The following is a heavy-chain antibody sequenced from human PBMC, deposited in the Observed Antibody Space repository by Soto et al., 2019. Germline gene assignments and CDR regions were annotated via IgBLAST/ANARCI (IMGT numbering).Heavy chain of an antibody. Sequence: GGSLRLSCSASGFTFSSYSMHWVRRAPGKGLEYVSAIRPNGGTWYADSVKGRFTISRDNSKSSLYLQMSSLRVEDTAVYYCVKDLHVVSSSGYWGQGALVTVSS. CDR2: IRPNGGT. D-gene: IGHD6-6*01. CDR3: VKDLHVVSSSGY. CDR1: GFTFSSYS. V-gene: IGHV3-64D*06. J-gene: IGHJ4*02.